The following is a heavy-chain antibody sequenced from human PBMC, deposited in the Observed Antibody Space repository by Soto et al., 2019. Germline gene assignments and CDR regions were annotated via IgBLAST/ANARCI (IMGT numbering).Heavy chain of an antibody. CDR1: GGSISSYY. D-gene: IGHD3-22*01. Sequence: SETLSLTCTVSGGSISSYYWSWIRQPPGKGLEWIGYIYYSGSTNYNPSLKSRVTISVDTSKNQFSLKLSSVTAADTAVYYCARAPFQIYYDSSGYPKDYYYGMDVWGQGTTVTVSS. CDR3: ARAPFQIYYDSSGYPKDYYYGMDV. CDR2: IYYSGST. V-gene: IGHV4-59*13. J-gene: IGHJ6*02.